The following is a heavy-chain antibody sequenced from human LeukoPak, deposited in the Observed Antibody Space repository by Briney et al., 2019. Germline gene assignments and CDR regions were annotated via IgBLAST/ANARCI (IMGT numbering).Heavy chain of an antibody. CDR3: ARGGLRTAMVIGMDV. CDR1: GGSISSGGYY. J-gene: IGHJ6*04. CDR2: IYYSGST. D-gene: IGHD5-18*01. V-gene: IGHV4-31*03. Sequence: SETLSLTCTVSGGSISSGGYYWSWIRQHPGKGLEWIGYIYYSGSTYYNPSLKSRVTISVDTSKNQFSLKLSSVTAADTAVYYCARGGLRTAMVIGMDVWGKGTTVTVSS.